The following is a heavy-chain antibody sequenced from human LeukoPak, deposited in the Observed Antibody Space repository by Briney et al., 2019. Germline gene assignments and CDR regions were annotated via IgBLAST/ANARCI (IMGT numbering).Heavy chain of an antibody. Sequence: SETLSLTCTVSGGSISSSSYYWGWIRQPPGKGLEWIGSIYYSGSTYYNPSLKSRVTMSVDTSKNQFSLKLSSVTAADTAVYYCARDCYDSSGYYMDVWGKGTTVTVSS. D-gene: IGHD3-22*01. J-gene: IGHJ6*03. V-gene: IGHV4-39*07. CDR3: ARDCYDSSGYYMDV. CDR1: GGSISSSSYY. CDR2: IYYSGST.